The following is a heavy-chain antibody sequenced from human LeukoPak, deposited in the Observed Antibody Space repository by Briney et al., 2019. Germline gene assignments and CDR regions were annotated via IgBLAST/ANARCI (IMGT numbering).Heavy chain of an antibody. CDR2: INHSGST. J-gene: IGHJ5*02. D-gene: IGHD6-6*01. Sequence: SETLSLTCAVYGGSFSGYYWSWIRQPPGKGLEWIGEINHSGSTNYNPSLKSRVTISVDTSKNQFSLKLSSVTAADTAVYYCARHKGIAARGWFDPWGQGTLVTVSS. CDR1: GGSFSGYY. CDR3: ARHKGIAARGWFDP. V-gene: IGHV4-34*01.